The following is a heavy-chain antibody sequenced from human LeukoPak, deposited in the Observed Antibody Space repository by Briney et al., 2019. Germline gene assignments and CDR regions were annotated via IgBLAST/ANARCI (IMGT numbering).Heavy chain of an antibody. Sequence: GESLKIPCKGFEYSFTTYWISWVRLMPGKGLEWMGKIALSDSSATYSPSFQGHVTISVDKSINTAYLHWSSLQASDTAMYYCTWGTSSTKVDFWGQGTLVTVSS. CDR3: TWGTSSTKVDF. V-gene: IGHV5-10-1*01. D-gene: IGHD3-16*01. CDR1: EYSFTTYW. J-gene: IGHJ4*02. CDR2: IALSDSSA.